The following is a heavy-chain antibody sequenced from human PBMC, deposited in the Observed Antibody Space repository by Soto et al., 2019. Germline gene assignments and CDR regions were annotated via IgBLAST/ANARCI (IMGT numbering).Heavy chain of an antibody. CDR1: RFTFDNYV. V-gene: IGHV3-23*01. Sequence: EVYLLDSGGGLVQPGGSLRVSCVASRFTFDNYVMSWVRQAPGKGLEWVSSISESGGSTYYADSVKGRFTISRDNSKNPLHLQMNTLRAEDTAVYYCTKGWLDYWGQGTLVTVSS. J-gene: IGHJ4*02. CDR3: TKGWLDY. D-gene: IGHD2-15*01. CDR2: ISESGGST.